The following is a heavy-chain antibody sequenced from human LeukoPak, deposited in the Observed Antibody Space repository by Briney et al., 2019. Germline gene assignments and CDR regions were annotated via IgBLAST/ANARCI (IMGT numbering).Heavy chain of an antibody. Sequence: SETLSLTCTVSGGSINSGTNYWSWIRQPAGKGLEWIGRVYTSGSTNYNPSFKSRATISLDTSKNQFSLKLTSVTAADTAVYYCASRGVVPAAHRQYGSGSSLVDYWGQGTLVTASS. CDR2: VYTSGST. J-gene: IGHJ4*02. D-gene: IGHD2-2*01. CDR3: ASRGVVPAAHRQYGSGSSLVDY. V-gene: IGHV4-61*02. CDR1: GGSINSGTNY.